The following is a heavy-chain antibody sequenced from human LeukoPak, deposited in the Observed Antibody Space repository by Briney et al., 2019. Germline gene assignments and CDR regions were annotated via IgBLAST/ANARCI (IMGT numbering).Heavy chain of an antibody. D-gene: IGHD6-13*01. V-gene: IGHV4-38-2*02. J-gene: IGHJ4*02. Sequence: SETLSLTCTVSGYSINNGYYWGWIRPPPGKGLEWIGSIYHSGGTYYKPSLKSRVTISVDTSKNQFSLKLTSVTASDSAVYYCASSNWLRDANFDSWGQGTLVTVSS. CDR3: ASSNWLRDANFDS. CDR1: GYSINNGYY. CDR2: IYHSGGT.